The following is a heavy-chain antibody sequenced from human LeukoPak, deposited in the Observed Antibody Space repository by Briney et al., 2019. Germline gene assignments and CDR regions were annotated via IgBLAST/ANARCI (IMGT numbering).Heavy chain of an antibody. CDR1: GGSISSYY. D-gene: IGHD2-21*01. J-gene: IGHJ4*02. CDR2: INHSGST. Sequence: SETQSLTCTVSGGSISSYYWSWIRQPPGKGLEWIGEINHSGSTNYNPSLKSRVTISVDTSKNQFSLKLSSVTAADTAVYYCARGMLWWEGVSYFDYWGQGTLVTVSS. V-gene: IGHV4-34*01. CDR3: ARGMLWWEGVSYFDY.